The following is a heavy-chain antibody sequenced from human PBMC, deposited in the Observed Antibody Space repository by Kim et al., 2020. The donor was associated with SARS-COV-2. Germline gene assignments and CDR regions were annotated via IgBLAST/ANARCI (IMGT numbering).Heavy chain of an antibody. CDR1: GYTFTSYY. CDR2: INPSGGST. CDR3: AREKGLYYGSGAGWFDP. V-gene: IGHV1-46*01. D-gene: IGHD3-10*01. J-gene: IGHJ5*02. Sequence: ASVKVSCKASGYTFTSYYMHWVRQAPGQGLEWMGIINPSGGSTSYAQKFQGRVTMTRDTSTSTVYMELSSLRSEDTAVYYCAREKGLYYGSGAGWFDPWGQGTLVTVSS.